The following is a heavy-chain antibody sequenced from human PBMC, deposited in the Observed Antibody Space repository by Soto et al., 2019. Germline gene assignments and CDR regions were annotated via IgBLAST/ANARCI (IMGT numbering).Heavy chain of an antibody. V-gene: IGHV3-11*05. CDR1: GFTFSDYY. CDR2: ISSSGSDT. D-gene: IGHD5-12*01. J-gene: IGHJ4*02. Sequence: QVQLVESGGGLVKPGGCLRLSCAASGFTFSDYYMSWIRQAPGKGLEWVSYISSSGSDTNYADSVKGRFTVSRDNSKNSLYLQMNSLRAEDTAVYYCARSLRGYSGYSGYWGQGTLVTVSS. CDR3: ARSLRGYSGYSGY.